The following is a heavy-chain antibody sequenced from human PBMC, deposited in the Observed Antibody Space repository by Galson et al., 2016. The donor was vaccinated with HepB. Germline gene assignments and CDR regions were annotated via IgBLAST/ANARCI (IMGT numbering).Heavy chain of an antibody. J-gene: IGHJ4*02. CDR1: LGSISNGDYY. D-gene: IGHD3-3*01. CDR3: ARVFSVSLGRVLSEVTRHFDY. CDR2: IYYSGST. V-gene: IGHV4-31*03. Sequence: TLSLTCTVSLGSISNGDYYWTWIRHHPGKGLEWIGHIYYSGSTYYNPSLKSRVTISVDTSKNQFSLKLNSVTAADTAVYYCARVFSVSLGRVLSEVTRHFDYGGQGALGTVSS.